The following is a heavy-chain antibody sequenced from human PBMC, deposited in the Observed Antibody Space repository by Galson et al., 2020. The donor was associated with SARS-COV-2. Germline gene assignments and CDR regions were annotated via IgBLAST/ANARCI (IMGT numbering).Heavy chain of an antibody. CDR1: GFSFNNYG. J-gene: IGHJ6*03. CDR3: AKDLTPATATYYYYYYYMDV. Sequence: GGSLRLSCAASGFSFNNYGMHWVRQAPGKGLEWVANIWYDGSNIYYADSVKGRFTISRDNSQNTLYLQVNSLRADDTAVYFCAKDLTPATATYYYYYYYMDVWGKGTPVTVSS. D-gene: IGHD3-9*01. V-gene: IGHV3-33*06. CDR2: IWYDGSNI.